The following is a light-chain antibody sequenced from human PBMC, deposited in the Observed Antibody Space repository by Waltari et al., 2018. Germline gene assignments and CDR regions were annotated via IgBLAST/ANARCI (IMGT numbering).Light chain of an antibody. CDR1: QVVLYSSNKKNY. V-gene: IGKV4-1*01. Sequence: IVMTQSPDSLAVSLGERATINCPSSQVVLYSSNKKNYIAWYQQKPRQPPKLLIYWSSTRESGVPERFSGSGSGTDFTLTISGLQAQDVAVYYCQQYYTTPYTFGQGTKLELK. CDR2: WSS. J-gene: IGKJ2*01. CDR3: QQYYTTPYT.